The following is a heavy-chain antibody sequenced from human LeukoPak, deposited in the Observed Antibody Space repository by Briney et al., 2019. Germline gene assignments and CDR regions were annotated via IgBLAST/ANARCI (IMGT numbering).Heavy chain of an antibody. CDR1: GFTVSSNY. Sequence: PGRSLRLSCAASGFTVSSNYMSWVRQAPGKGLEWVSVIYSGGSTYYADSVKGRFTISRHNSKNTLYLQMNSLRAEDTAVYYCARASDYYGSGSYYPSDAFDIWGQGTMVTVSS. CDR3: ARASDYYGSGSYYPSDAFDI. V-gene: IGHV3-53*04. D-gene: IGHD3-10*01. J-gene: IGHJ3*02. CDR2: IYSGGST.